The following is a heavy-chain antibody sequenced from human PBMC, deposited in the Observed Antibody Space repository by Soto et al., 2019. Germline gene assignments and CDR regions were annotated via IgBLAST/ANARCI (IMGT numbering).Heavy chain of an antibody. CDR3: VRCSGKNNYYYMEV. V-gene: IGHV3-23*01. CDR2: ISGSGGGT. CDR1: GFTFTNYA. Sequence: GGSLRLSCAASGFTFTNYAMTWVRQAPGKGLEWVSGISGSGGGTYYADSVKGRFTISRDNSKNTLYVQMHSLRAEDTAVYYCVRCSGKNNYYYMEVWGKGTTVTVSS. D-gene: IGHD3-10*02. J-gene: IGHJ6*03.